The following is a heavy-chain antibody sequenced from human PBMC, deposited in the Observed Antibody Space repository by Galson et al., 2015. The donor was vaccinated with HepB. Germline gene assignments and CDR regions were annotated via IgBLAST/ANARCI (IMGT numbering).Heavy chain of an antibody. V-gene: IGHV5-51*01. D-gene: IGHD5-18*01. CDR3: ARGGLYSFFY. CDR2: IYPGASDI. CDR1: GYRFTTNW. Sequence: QSGAEVKKPGESLKIACKTSGYRFTTNWIAWVRQIPGKGLEWMRLIYPGASDIRYSPSFQGPVTISADKSITSAYLQWNSLKASDTAMYYCARGGLYSFFYWGQGAQVTVSS. J-gene: IGHJ4*02.